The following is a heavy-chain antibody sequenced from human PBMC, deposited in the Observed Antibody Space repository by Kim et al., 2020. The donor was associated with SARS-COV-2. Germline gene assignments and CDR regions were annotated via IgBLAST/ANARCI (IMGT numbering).Heavy chain of an antibody. CDR1: GGTFSSYA. V-gene: IGHV1-69*13. D-gene: IGHD3-22*01. Sequence: SVKVSCKASGGTFSSYAISWVRQAPGQGLEWMGGIIPIFGTANYAQKFQGRVTITADESTSTAYMELSNLRSEDTAVYYCARDSGHYYDSSKVISYWGQGTLVTVS. CDR3: ARDSGHYYDSSKVISY. CDR2: IIPIFGTA. J-gene: IGHJ4*02.